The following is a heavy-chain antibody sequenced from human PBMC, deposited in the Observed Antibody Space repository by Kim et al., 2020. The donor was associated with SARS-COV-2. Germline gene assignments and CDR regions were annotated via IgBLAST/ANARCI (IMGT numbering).Heavy chain of an antibody. CDR2: IYYSGST. Sequence: SETLSLTCTVSGGSISSYYWSWIRQPPGKGLEWIGYIYYSGSTNYNPSLKSRVTISVDTSKNQFSLKLSSVTAADTAVYYCARDRPGGLRWTLHGMDVWGQGTTVTVSS. CDR3: ARDRPGGLRWTLHGMDV. J-gene: IGHJ6*02. CDR1: GGSISSYY. V-gene: IGHV4-59*13. D-gene: IGHD2-15*01.